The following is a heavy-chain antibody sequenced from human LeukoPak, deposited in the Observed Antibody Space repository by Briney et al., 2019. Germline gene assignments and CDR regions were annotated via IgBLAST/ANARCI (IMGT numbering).Heavy chain of an antibody. J-gene: IGHJ4*01. CDR2: INPGDGSTT. CDR1: GFTMSNYW. V-gene: IGHV3-74*01. CDR3: ERDGMGTAPYDL. D-gene: IGHD2-8*02. Sequence: PGGSLRLSCAGSGFTMSNYWMNWVRRAPGGGLVWVSHINPGDGSTTGYAASVKGRFTVSRDNTKNTLYLQMTSLKDGDTAVYYCERDGMGTAPYDLWGQGTLVTVSS.